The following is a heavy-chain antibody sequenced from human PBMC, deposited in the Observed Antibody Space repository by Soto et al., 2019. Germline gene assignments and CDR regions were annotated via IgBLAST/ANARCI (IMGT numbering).Heavy chain of an antibody. CDR3: VRVDRGNDFWSGDYVYYGMDV. CDR1: GFSLSNARMG. Sequence: QVTLKESGPVLVKPTENLTLTCSVSGFSLSNARMGVSWIRQPPGKALEWLAHIFSNDEKSYSTSLESRLTISKDTSKRQVVLTMTNMDPVDTATYYCVRVDRGNDFWSGDYVYYGMDVWGQGTTVTVSS. J-gene: IGHJ6*02. V-gene: IGHV2-26*01. D-gene: IGHD3-3*01. CDR2: IFSNDEK.